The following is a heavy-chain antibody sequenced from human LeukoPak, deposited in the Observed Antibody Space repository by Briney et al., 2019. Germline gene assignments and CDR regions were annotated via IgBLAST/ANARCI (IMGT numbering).Heavy chain of an antibody. CDR2: IYHSGST. V-gene: IGHV4-30-2*01. Sequence: PSETLSLTCAVSGGSISSGGYSWSWIRQPPGKGLEWIGYIYHSGSTYYNPSLKSRVTISVDRSKNQFSLKLSPVTAADTAVYYCARNSNPLYYGMDVWGQGTTVTVSS. CDR3: ARNSNPLYYGMDV. CDR1: GGSISSGGYS. D-gene: IGHD4-11*01. J-gene: IGHJ6*02.